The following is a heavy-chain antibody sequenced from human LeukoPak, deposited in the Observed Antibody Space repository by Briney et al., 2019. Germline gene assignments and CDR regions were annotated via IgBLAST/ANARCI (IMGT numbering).Heavy chain of an antibody. CDR3: ARVMAPYDFWSGYYLEYFDY. D-gene: IGHD3-3*01. Sequence: GGSLRLSCAASGFTFSSYWMHWVPQAPGKGLVWVSRINSDGSSTSYADSVKGRFTISRDNAKNTLYLQMNSLRAEDTAVYYCARVMAPYDFWSGYYLEYFDYWGQGTLVTVSS. J-gene: IGHJ4*02. CDR2: INSDGSST. CDR1: GFTFSSYW. V-gene: IGHV3-74*01.